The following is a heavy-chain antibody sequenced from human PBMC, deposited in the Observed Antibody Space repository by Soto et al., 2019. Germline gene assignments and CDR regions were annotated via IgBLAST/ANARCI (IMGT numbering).Heavy chain of an antibody. J-gene: IGHJ3*02. Sequence: GGSLRLSCAASGFAFPNYAMSWVRQAPGRGLEWVSGITSRGGSIYYADSVKGRFTISRDNAKNTVYLQMDSLRVEDTALYYCAKDYRAAMVGGNAFDIWGQGTMVTVSS. CDR2: ITSRGGSI. CDR1: GFAFPNYA. V-gene: IGHV3-23*01. CDR3: AKDYRAAMVGGNAFDI. D-gene: IGHD5-18*01.